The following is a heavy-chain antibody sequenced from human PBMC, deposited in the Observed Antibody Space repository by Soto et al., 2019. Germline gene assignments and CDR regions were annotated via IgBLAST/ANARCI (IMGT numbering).Heavy chain of an antibody. V-gene: IGHV3-30*03. CDR1: GFTFSSYG. D-gene: IGHD6-19*01. CDR2: ISYDGSNK. J-gene: IGHJ4*02. Sequence: GSLRLSCAASGFTFSSYGMHWVRQAPGKGLEWVAVISYDGSNKYYADSVKGRFTISRDNSKNTLYLQMNSLRAEVTAVYYCAIYSSGWYPLDYWGQGT. CDR3: AIYSSGWYPLDY.